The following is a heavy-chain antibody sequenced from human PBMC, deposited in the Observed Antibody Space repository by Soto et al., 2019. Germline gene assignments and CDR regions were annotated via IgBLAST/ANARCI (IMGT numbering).Heavy chain of an antibody. D-gene: IGHD5-18*01. Sequence: GGSLRLSCAASGFTFSSYGMHWVRQAPGKGLEWVAVISYDGSNKYYADSVKGRFTISRDNSKNTLYLQMNSLRAEDTAVYYCAKDREWIQLDYYYGMDVWGQGTTVTVSS. CDR1: GFTFSSYG. V-gene: IGHV3-30*18. CDR3: AKDREWIQLDYYYGMDV. J-gene: IGHJ6*02. CDR2: ISYDGSNK.